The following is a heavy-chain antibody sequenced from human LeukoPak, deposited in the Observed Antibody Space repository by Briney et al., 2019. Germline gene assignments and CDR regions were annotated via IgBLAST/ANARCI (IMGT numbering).Heavy chain of an antibody. CDR2: INPYSGGT. V-gene: IGHV1-2*02. CDR3: ARIRGGNNYHFDY. Sequence: ASVKVSCKASGYTFTDYYMHWVRQAPGHGLEWMGWINPYSGGTNYAQNFQGRVTMTRDTSISTGYMELSRLGSDDTAVYYCARIRGGNNYHFDYWGQGTLVTVSS. D-gene: IGHD1-26*01. J-gene: IGHJ4*02. CDR1: GYTFTDYY.